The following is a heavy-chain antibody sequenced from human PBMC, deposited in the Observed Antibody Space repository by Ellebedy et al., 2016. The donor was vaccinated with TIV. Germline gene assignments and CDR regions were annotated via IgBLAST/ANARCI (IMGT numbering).Heavy chain of an antibody. J-gene: IGHJ4*02. CDR2: VWYDGSNQ. CDR3: ARTFPDYGDYPTYYFDY. Sequence: SLKISCAASGFTFSSHGMYWVRQAPGKGLEWVALVWYDGSNQNYADSVKVRFTISRDNSKNTLYLQMNSLRAEDTAVYYCARTFPDYGDYPTYYFDYWGQGTLVTVSS. CDR1: GFTFSSHG. V-gene: IGHV3-33*01. D-gene: IGHD4-17*01.